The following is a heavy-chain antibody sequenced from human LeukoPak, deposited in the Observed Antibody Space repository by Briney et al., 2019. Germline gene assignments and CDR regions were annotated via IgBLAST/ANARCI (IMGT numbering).Heavy chain of an antibody. Sequence: ASVKVSCKASGYTFTGYYMHWVRQAPGQGLEWMGWINPNSGGTNYAQKFQGRVTMTRDTSISTAYMELSRLRSDDTAVYYCARESHGGSYFADYWGQGTLVTVSS. J-gene: IGHJ4*02. V-gene: IGHV1-2*02. CDR3: ARESHGGSYFADY. CDR1: GYTFTGYY. CDR2: INPNSGGT. D-gene: IGHD1-26*01.